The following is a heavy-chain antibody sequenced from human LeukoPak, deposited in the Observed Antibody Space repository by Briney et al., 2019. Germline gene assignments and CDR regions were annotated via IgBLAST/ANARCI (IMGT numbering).Heavy chain of an antibody. CDR2: ISHDGSNK. Sequence: GTSLRLSCAASGFPFSDYGMYWVRQAPGKGLEWLAVISHDGSNKHYADSVKGRITISRDNSMNTLYLQMNSLTAEDTAVYYCAKVRWGSDNALDSWGQGTLVTGSS. D-gene: IGHD3-16*01. J-gene: IGHJ4*02. CDR1: GFPFSDYG. V-gene: IGHV3-30*18. CDR3: AKVRWGSDNALDS.